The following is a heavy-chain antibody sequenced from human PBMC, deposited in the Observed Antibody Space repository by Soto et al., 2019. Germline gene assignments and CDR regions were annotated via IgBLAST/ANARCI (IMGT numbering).Heavy chain of an antibody. J-gene: IGHJ4*02. V-gene: IGHV3-30*18. Sequence: SGGSLRLSCAASGFTFSSYGMHWVRQAPGKGLEWVAVISYDGSNKYYADSVKGRFTISRDNSKNTLYLQMNSLRAEDTAVYYCAKAEDIVVVPALDYWGQGTLVTVSS. CDR1: GFTFSSYG. D-gene: IGHD2-2*01. CDR2: ISYDGSNK. CDR3: AKAEDIVVVPALDY.